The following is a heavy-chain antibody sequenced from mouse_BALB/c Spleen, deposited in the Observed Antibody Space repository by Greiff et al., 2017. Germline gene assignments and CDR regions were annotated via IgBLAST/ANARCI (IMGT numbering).Heavy chain of an antibody. CDR3: ARSYYYGSYYAMDY. J-gene: IGHJ4*01. CDR2: ISYSGST. D-gene: IGHD1-1*01. Sequence: EVQLQQSGPGLVKPSQSLSLTCTVTGYSITSDYAWNWIRQFPGNKLEWMGYISYSGSTSYNPSLKSRISITRDTSKNQFFLQLNSVTTEDTATYYCARSYYYGSYYAMDYWGQGTSVTVSS. V-gene: IGHV3-2*02. CDR1: GYSITSDYA.